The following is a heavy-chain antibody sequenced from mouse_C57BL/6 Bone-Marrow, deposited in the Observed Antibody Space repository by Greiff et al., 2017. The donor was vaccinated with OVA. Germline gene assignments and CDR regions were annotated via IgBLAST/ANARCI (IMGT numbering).Heavy chain of an antibody. CDR3: ARLRPLYYGSSYFDY. CDR1: GYTFTDYY. Sequence: VQLQQSGPELVKPGASVKISCKASGYTFTDYYMNWVKQSHGKSLEWIGDINPNNGGTSYNQKFKGKATLTVDKSSSTAYMELRSLTSEDSAVYYCARLRPLYYGSSYFDYWGQGTTLTVSS. D-gene: IGHD1-1*01. V-gene: IGHV1-26*01. CDR2: INPNNGGT. J-gene: IGHJ2*01.